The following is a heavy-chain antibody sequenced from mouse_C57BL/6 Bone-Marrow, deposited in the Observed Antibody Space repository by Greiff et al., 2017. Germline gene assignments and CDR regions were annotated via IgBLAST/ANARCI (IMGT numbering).Heavy chain of an antibody. Sequence: VQLQQSGAELVKPGASVKMSCKASGYTFTSYWITWVKQRPGQGLEWIGDIYPGSGSTNYNEKFKSKATLTVDTSSSTAYMQLSSLTSEDSAVYYCAMMITWDYYAMDYWGQGTSVTVSS. CDR3: AMMITWDYYAMDY. D-gene: IGHD2-4*01. CDR2: IYPGSGST. CDR1: GYTFTSYW. V-gene: IGHV1-55*01. J-gene: IGHJ4*01.